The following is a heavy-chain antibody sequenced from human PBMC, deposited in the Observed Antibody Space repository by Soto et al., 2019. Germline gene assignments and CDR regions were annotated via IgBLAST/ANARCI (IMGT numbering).Heavy chain of an antibody. CDR2: INAGNGNT. CDR1: GYTFTSYA. V-gene: IGHV1-3*01. Sequence: ASVKVSCKASGYTFTSYAMHWVRQAPGQRLEWMGWINAGNGNTKYSQKFQGRVTITRDTSASTVYMELSSLRSEDTAVYYCARGDDYGDYYYGMDVWGQGTTVTVSS. J-gene: IGHJ6*02. D-gene: IGHD4-17*01. CDR3: ARGDDYGDYYYGMDV.